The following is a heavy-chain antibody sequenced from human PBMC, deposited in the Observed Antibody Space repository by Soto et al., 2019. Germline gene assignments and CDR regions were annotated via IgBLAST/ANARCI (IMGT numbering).Heavy chain of an antibody. CDR2: MSYDGSSK. CDR3: GAPATMMVVVSLIDY. J-gene: IGHJ4*02. D-gene: IGHD3-22*01. Sequence: QVQLVESGGGVVQPGRSLRLSCAASGFSFSSYAMHWVRQAPGRGLEWVAVMSYDGSSKYYADSVKGRFTISGDNSKNTLYLQMNSLRAEDTAVYSCGAPATMMVVVSLIDYWGQGTLVTVSS. CDR1: GFSFSSYA. V-gene: IGHV3-30-3*01.